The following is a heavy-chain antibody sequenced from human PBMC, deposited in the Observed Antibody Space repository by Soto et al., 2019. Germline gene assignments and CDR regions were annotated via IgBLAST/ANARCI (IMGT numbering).Heavy chain of an antibody. CDR2: IYYSGST. D-gene: IGHD5-12*01. Sequence: SETLSLTCTVSGGSISSSSYYWGWIRQPPGKGLEWIGSIYYSGSTYYNPSLKSRVTISVDTSKNTLYLQMNTLRAEDTAVYYCAKSNSGPHYYFDMDVWGQGTTVTVSS. J-gene: IGHJ6*02. CDR3: AKSNSGPHYYFDMDV. V-gene: IGHV4-39*07. CDR1: GGSISSSSYY.